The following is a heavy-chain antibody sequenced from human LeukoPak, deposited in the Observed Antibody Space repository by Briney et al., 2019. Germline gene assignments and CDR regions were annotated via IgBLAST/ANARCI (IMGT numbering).Heavy chain of an antibody. CDR3: AKAFKRWQIPGHDY. V-gene: IGHV4-34*01. Sequence: SETLSLTCAVYGGSFSGYYWSWIRQPPGKGLEWIGEINHSGSTNYNPSLKSRVTISVDTSKNQFSLNLSSVTAADTAVYYCAKAFKRWQIPGHDYWGQGTLVTVSS. J-gene: IGHJ4*02. D-gene: IGHD5-24*01. CDR2: INHSGST. CDR1: GGSFSGYY.